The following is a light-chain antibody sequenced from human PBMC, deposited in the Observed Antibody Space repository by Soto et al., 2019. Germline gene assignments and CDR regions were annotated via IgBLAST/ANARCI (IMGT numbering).Light chain of an antibody. V-gene: IGKV3-11*01. Sequence: EVVLTQSPATRSLSPGPRATPSFTARHSVSGYLAWYQQKPGQAPRLLIYDASNRATGIPARFSGSGSGTDFTLTISSLEPEDFAVYYCQQRSNWPPITFGQGTRLEIK. CDR1: HSVSGY. J-gene: IGKJ5*01. CDR2: DAS. CDR3: QQRSNWPPIT.